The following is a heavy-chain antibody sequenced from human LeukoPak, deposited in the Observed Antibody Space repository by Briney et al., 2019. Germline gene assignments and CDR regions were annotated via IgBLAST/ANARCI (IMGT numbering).Heavy chain of an antibody. CDR1: GFTFSSYA. CDR3: ARDLVAGTAY. J-gene: IGHJ4*02. V-gene: IGHV3-30-3*01. Sequence: GGSLRLSCAASGFTFSSYAMHWVRQAPGKGLEWVAVISYDGSNKYYADSVKGRFTISRDNSKNTLYLQMNSLRAEDTAVYYCARDLVAGTAYWGQGTLVTVSS. CDR2: ISYDGSNK. D-gene: IGHD6-19*01.